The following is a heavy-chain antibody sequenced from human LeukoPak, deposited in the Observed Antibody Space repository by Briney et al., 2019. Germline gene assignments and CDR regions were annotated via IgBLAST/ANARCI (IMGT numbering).Heavy chain of an antibody. CDR3: AKEMAEFISMVRGVQKPNDY. Sequence: AGSLRLSCTASGFTFSSYAMSWVRQAPGKGLEWVSAISGSGGSTYYADSVKGRFTISRDYSKNTLYLQMNSLRAEDTAVYYCAKEMAEFISMVRGVQKPNDYWGQGTLVTVSS. J-gene: IGHJ4*02. V-gene: IGHV3-23*01. CDR1: GFTFSSYA. D-gene: IGHD3-10*01. CDR2: ISGSGGST.